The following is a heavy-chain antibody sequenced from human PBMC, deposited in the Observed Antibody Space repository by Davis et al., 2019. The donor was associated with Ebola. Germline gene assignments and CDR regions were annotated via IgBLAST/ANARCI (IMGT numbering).Heavy chain of an antibody. CDR3: ARRTPPDY. D-gene: IGHD4-23*01. V-gene: IGHV3-30*03. CDR1: GFTFSSYG. Sequence: GESLKISCAASGFTFSSYGMHWVCQAPGKGLEWVAVISYDGSNKYYADSVKGRFTISRDNSKNTLSLQMNSLRAEDTAVYYCARRTPPDYWGQGTLVTVSS. CDR2: ISYDGSNK. J-gene: IGHJ4*02.